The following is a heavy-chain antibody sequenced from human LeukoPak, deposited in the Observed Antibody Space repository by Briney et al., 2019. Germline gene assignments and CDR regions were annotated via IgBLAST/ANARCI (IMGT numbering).Heavy chain of an antibody. CDR1: GYTFTGYY. J-gene: IGHJ4*02. V-gene: IGHV1-2*02. CDR3: ARDTRYCSGGSCYRIDY. D-gene: IGHD2-15*01. CDR2: INPNSGGT. Sequence: ASVKVSCKASGYTFTGYYMHWVRQAPGQGLEWMGWINPNSGGTNYAQKFQGRVTMTRDTSISTAYMEPSRLRSDDTAVYYCARDTRYCSGGSCYRIDYWGQGTLVTVSS.